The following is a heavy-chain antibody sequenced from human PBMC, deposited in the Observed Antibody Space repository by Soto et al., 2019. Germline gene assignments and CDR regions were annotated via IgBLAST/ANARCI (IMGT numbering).Heavy chain of an antibody. CDR1: GDSIGSGDFY. CDR3: DTSTRDSSGWFDT. CDR2: IYKSGRT. Sequence: SETLSLTCTVSGDSIGSGDFYWTWIRQSPGKGLEYIGYIYKSGRTYYNPSLKSRPIISLDTSKNQFFLSLNSVTAADKAIYYCDTSTRDSSGWFDTWGPGTLLTVSS. J-gene: IGHJ5*02. D-gene: IGHD6-6*01. V-gene: IGHV4-30-4*01.